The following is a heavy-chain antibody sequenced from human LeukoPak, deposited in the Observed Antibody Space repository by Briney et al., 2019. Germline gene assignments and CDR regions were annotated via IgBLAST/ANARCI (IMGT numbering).Heavy chain of an antibody. J-gene: IGHJ4*02. D-gene: IGHD4-17*01. CDR2: ISGSGGST. Sequence: PGGSLRLSCAASGLTFSSYAMNWVRQAPGKGLEWVSAISGSGGSTYYADSVKSRFTISRDNSKNTVYLQLNSLRAEDTALYYCAHAALRATPLPFDYWGQGTLVTVSS. CDR3: AHAALRATPLPFDY. CDR1: GLTFSSYA. V-gene: IGHV3-23*01.